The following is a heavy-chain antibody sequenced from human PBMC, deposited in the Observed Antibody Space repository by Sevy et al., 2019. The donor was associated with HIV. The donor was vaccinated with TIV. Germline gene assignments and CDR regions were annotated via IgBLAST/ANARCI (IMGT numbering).Heavy chain of an antibody. CDR1: GGSFSGYY. D-gene: IGHD2-21*01. J-gene: IGHJ4*02. CDR2: INHSGST. Sequence: SETLSLTCAVYGGSFSGYYWSWIRQPPGKGLEWIGEINHSGSTNYNPSLKSRVTIPVDTSKNQFSLKLSSVTAADTAVYYCARGGRVAINFDYWGQGTLVTVSS. V-gene: IGHV4-34*01. CDR3: ARGGRVAINFDY.